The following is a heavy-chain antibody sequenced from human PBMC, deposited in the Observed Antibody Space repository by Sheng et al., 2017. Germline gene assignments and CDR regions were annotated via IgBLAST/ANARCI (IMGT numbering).Heavy chain of an antibody. CDR1: GDSFLKSA. CDR3: ARGPRWDFLIIVATLYS. V-gene: IGHV1-69*04. J-gene: IGHJ5*01. CDR2: VIPVLGIP. D-gene: IGHD3-22*01. Sequence: QVQLVQSGPEVKKPGSSVKVSCQASGDSFLKSAIIWVRQAPGQGFEYMGGVIPVLGIPQYAQKFKGRVTMTADKSTSTAYMDLSSLKSEDTAVYYCARGPRWDFLIIVATLYSWGRGTRRSPSPQ.